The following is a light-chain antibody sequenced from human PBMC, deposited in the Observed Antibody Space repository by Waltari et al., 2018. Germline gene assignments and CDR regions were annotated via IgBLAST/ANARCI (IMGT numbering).Light chain of an antibody. J-gene: IGLJ2*01. V-gene: IGLV2-14*01. Sequence: QSALTQPASVSGSPGQSITVPCTGTSSDVGRYKFVSWYQHPPGQAPKLMIYDVNKRPSGVSDRFSGSMSGNTASLTISGLQAEDEADYYCASYTSSSTYMVFGGGTNLTVL. CDR3: ASYTSSSTYMV. CDR1: SSDVGRYKF. CDR2: DVN.